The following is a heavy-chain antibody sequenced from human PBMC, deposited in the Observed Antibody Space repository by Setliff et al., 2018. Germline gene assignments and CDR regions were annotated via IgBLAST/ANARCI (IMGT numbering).Heavy chain of an antibody. V-gene: IGHV3-11*01. D-gene: IGHD4-17*01. CDR2: ISGDGNTV. CDR3: AKDPNGDYVGAFDS. Sequence: GGSLRLSCTASGLSYINDWVSWVRQAPGKGLEWLSKISGDGNTVYYADSVRGRFTISRDNAKNSLYLQMNSLRVEDTAVYYCAKDPNGDYVGAFDSWGHGTLVTVSS. CDR1: GLSYINDW. J-gene: IGHJ5*01.